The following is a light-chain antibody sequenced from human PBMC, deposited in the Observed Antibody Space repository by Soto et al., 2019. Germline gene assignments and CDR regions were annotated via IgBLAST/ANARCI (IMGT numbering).Light chain of an antibody. V-gene: IGKV3-20*01. Sequence: VLTQSPDTLSLSPGERATLSCRASERISSNFLAWYQQRPGQAPRLLIYGASTRASGIPDRFSGSGSGTDFALTISSPEPEDFAVFYCQQYGTSPFTFGPGTTVEIK. CDR3: QQYGTSPFT. CDR2: GAS. J-gene: IGKJ3*01. CDR1: ERISSNF.